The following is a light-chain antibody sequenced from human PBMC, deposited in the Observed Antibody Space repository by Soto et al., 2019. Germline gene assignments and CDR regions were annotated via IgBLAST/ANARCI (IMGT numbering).Light chain of an antibody. CDR2: LGS. CDR3: MQALQSWT. Sequence: DVVLTQSPLSLPVTPGEPASISCMSSQSLLHTNGYHYLAWYLQRPGQSPQLLIYLGSNRASGVPDRFSGSGSGTDFTLKISRVEADDIGVYYCMQALQSWTFGQGTKVDI. J-gene: IGKJ1*01. V-gene: IGKV2-28*01. CDR1: QSLLHTNGYHY.